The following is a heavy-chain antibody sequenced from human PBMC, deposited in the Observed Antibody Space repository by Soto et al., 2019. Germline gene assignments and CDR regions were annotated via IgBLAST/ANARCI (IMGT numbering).Heavy chain of an antibody. V-gene: IGHV4-34*01. J-gene: IGHJ3*02. D-gene: IGHD6-19*01. CDR2: INHSGST. CDR3: ARAYSSGWNDAFDI. CDR1: GGSFSGYY. Sequence: QVQLQQWGAGLLKPSETLSLTCAVYGGSFSGYYWSWIRQPPGKGLEWIGEINHSGSTNYNPSLKSRVTISVDTSKNQFSLKLSSVTAADTAVYYCARAYSSGWNDAFDIWGQGTMVTVSS.